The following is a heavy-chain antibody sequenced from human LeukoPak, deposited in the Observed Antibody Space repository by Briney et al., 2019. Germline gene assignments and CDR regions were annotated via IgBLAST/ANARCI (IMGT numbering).Heavy chain of an antibody. J-gene: IGHJ3*02. Sequence: PGGSLRLSCAASGFTFSSYAMSWVRQAPGKGLEWVSAISGSGGSTYYADSVKGRFTISRDNSKNTLYLQMNSLRAEDTAVYYCAREGSGDYDILTGYYTGGAFDIWGQGTMVTVSS. CDR1: GFTFSSYA. CDR3: AREGSGDYDILTGYYTGGAFDI. V-gene: IGHV3-23*01. CDR2: ISGSGGST. D-gene: IGHD3-9*01.